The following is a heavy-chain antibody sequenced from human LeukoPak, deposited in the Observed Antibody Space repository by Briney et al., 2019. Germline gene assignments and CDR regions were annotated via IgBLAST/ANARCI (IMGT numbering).Heavy chain of an antibody. CDR1: RYTFTSSG. J-gene: IGHJ4*02. CDR2: ISAYNGNT. V-gene: IGHV1-18*01. CDR3: ARDCSNGVCYPRDY. Sequence: ASAKVSCKASRYTFTSSGISWVRHAPGQGLEWMGWISAYNGNTNYAQKVQGRVTMTTDTSTSTAYMELRSLRSDDTATYYCARDCSNGVCYPRDYWGQGTLVSV. D-gene: IGHD2-8*01.